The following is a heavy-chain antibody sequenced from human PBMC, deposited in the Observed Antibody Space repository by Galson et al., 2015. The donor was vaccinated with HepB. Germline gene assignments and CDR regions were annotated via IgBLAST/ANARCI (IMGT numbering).Heavy chain of an antibody. CDR2: TYYRSKWYN. CDR3: ARVKSLMVRGVIIPYYYYYGMDV. J-gene: IGHJ6*02. V-gene: IGHV6-1*01. D-gene: IGHD3-10*01. CDR1: GDSVSSNSAA. Sequence: CAISGDSVSSNSAAWNWIRQSPSRGLEWLGRTYYRSKWYNDYAVSVKSRITINPDTSKNQFSLQLNSVTPEDTAVYYCARVKSLMVRGVIIPYYYYYGMDVWGQGTTVTVSS.